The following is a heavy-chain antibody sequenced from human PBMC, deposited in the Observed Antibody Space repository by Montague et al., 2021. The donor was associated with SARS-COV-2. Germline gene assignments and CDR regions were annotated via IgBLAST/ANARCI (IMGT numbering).Heavy chain of an antibody. V-gene: IGHV4-59*01. D-gene: IGHD5-18*01. CDR1: GGSISSYY. CDR3: ASQEVDTAMDRNYYYYGMGV. CDR2: IYYSGST. Sequence: SETLSPTRTASGGSISSYYWSWIRQPPGKGLEWIGYIYYSGSTNYNPSLKSRVTISVDTSKNQFSLKLSSVTAADTAVYYCASQEVDTAMDRNYYYYGMGVWGQGTTVTVSS. J-gene: IGHJ6*02.